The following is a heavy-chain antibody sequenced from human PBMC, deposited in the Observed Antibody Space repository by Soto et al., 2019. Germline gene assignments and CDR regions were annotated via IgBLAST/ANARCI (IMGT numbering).Heavy chain of an antibody. V-gene: IGHV4-59*01. J-gene: IGHJ6*02. D-gene: IGHD6-13*01. CDR1: GGSISSYY. CDR3: ARNLGQLVRFGDYYYGMDV. CDR2: IYYSGST. Sequence: QVQLQESGPGLVKPSETLSLTCTVSGGSISSYYWSWIRQPPGKGLEWIGYIYYSGSTNYNPSLKIRVTISVDTSKNQSSLKLSSVTAADTAVYYCARNLGQLVRFGDYYYGMDVWGQGTTVTVSS.